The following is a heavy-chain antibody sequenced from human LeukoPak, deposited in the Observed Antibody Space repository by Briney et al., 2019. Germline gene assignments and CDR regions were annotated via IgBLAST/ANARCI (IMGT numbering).Heavy chain of an antibody. V-gene: IGHV3-66*01. CDR2: IYSGGST. D-gene: IGHD4-17*01. CDR1: GFTFSSYA. Sequence: PGGSLRLSCAASGFTFSSYAMSWVRQAPGKGLEWVSVIYSGGSTYYADSVKGRFTISRDNSKNTLYLQMNSLRAEDTAVYYCAREKRGDYGDFDYWGQGTLVTVSS. J-gene: IGHJ4*02. CDR3: AREKRGDYGDFDY.